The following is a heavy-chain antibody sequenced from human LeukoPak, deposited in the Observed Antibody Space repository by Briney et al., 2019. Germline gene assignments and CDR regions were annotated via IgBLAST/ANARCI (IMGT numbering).Heavy chain of an antibody. CDR1: VFTFSSYW. Sequence: GGSLRLSCAPSVFTFSSYWTSWVCQAPGKGLERVANINQERSEKYYVDSLKGGFTISRDNAKNSLYLQMNSLRAEARAVYYCSRDASGYSSSWYRRPVWFDPWGQGTLVTVSS. D-gene: IGHD6-13*01. CDR3: SRDASGYSSSWYRRPVWFDP. J-gene: IGHJ5*02. V-gene: IGHV3-7*05. CDR2: INQERSEK.